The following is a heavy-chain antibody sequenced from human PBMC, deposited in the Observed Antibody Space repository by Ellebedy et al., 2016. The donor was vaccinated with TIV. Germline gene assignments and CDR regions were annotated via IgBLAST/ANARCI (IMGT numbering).Heavy chain of an antibody. D-gene: IGHD2/OR15-2a*01. CDR1: GGSSSGYY. CDR2: INHSGST. Sequence: SETLSLXXAVYGGSSSGYYWSWIRQPPGKGLEWIGEINHSGSTNYNPSLKSRVTISVDTSKHQFSLKLSSVTAADTAVYYCARDNTFSIDAYSMDVWGKGTTVTVSS. CDR3: ARDNTFSIDAYSMDV. J-gene: IGHJ6*03. V-gene: IGHV4-34*01.